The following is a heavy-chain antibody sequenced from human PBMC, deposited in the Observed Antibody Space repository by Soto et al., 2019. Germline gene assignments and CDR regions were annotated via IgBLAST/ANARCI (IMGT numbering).Heavy chain of an antibody. CDR1: GGTFSSYA. J-gene: IGHJ5*02. CDR2: IIPIFGTA. CDR3: AATEYYYGSGSYPHNWFDP. V-gene: IGHV1-69*13. Sequence: SVKVSCKASGGTFSSYAISWVRQAPGQGLEWMGGIIPIFGTANYAQKFQGRVTITADESTSTAYMELSSLRSEDTAVYYCAATEYYYGSGSYPHNWFDPWGQGTLVTVSS. D-gene: IGHD3-10*01.